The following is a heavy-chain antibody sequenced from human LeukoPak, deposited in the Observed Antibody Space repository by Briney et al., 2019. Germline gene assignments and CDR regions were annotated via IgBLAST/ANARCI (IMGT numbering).Heavy chain of an antibody. Sequence: GGSLRLSCAASGFTFSSYSVNWVRQAPGKGLEWVSSISSSSSYIYYADSVKGRFTISRDNAKNSLYLQMNSLRAEDTAVYYCARSLYYYGSGSYLDYWGQGTLVTVSS. J-gene: IGHJ4*02. D-gene: IGHD3-10*01. CDR2: ISSSSSYI. V-gene: IGHV3-21*01. CDR1: GFTFSSYS. CDR3: ARSLYYYGSGSYLDY.